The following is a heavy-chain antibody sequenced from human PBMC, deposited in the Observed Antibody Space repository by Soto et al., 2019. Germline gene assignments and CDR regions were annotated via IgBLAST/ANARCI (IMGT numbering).Heavy chain of an antibody. CDR2: ISKSGTDT. CDR3: AITPAVNGRGRGF. V-gene: IGHV3-23*01. D-gene: IGHD2-15*01. J-gene: IGHJ4*02. CDR1: GFTFSSYV. Sequence: PGGSLRLSCAGSGFTFSSYVVYWVHQAPGKGLEWVSGISKSGTDTHYTDSVQGRFTISRDNSKSTLYLQVNSLRVDDTALYYCAITPAVNGRGRGFWGQGIQVTVSS.